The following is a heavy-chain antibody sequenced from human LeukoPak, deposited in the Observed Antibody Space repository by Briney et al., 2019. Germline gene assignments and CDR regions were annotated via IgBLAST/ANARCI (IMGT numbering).Heavy chain of an antibody. V-gene: IGHV3-23*01. J-gene: IGHJ4*02. CDR3: ARSAVGTSCCTAVDY. D-gene: IGHD1-26*01. CDR2: ISTSGDRT. CDR1: GFTFSTYA. Sequence: GGSLRLSCAASGFTFSTYAMTWVRQAPGKGLEWVSGISTSGDRTYNADSVKGRFTISRDNSMNTLYLQMNSLRAEDTAEYYCARSAVGTSCCTAVDYWGQGTLVTVSS.